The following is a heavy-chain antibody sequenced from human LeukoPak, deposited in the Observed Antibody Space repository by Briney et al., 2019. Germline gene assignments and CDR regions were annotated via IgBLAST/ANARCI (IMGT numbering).Heavy chain of an antibody. CDR2: IKHDGSEK. J-gene: IGHJ4*02. CDR1: GFTFGNYW. CDR3: ARDGMVRGVMVY. V-gene: IGHV3-7*04. Sequence: GGSLRLSCVVSGFTFGNYWMSWVRQGPGKGLEWVANIKHDGSEKYYVDSVKGRFTISRDNAKESLYLQMNSLRAEDTAVYYCARDGMVRGVMVYWGQGTLVTVSS. D-gene: IGHD3-10*01.